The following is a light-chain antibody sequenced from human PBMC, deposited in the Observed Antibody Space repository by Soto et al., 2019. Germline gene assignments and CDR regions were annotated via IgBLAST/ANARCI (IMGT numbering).Light chain of an antibody. Sequence: IQVTQSPSSLSASVGDRVTITCRASQSINSHLAWYQQKPGKAPKVLIHSASTLESGVPSRFSGSGSGTDFTLTISSLQPEDFATYYCQQFKSLPITFGGGNRVEIK. CDR3: QQFKSLPIT. V-gene: IGKV1-9*01. J-gene: IGKJ4*01. CDR1: QSINSH. CDR2: SAS.